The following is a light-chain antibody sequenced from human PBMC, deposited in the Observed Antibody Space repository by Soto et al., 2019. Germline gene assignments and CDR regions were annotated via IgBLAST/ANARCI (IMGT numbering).Light chain of an antibody. CDR2: DVS. Sequence: QSVLTQPASVSGSPGQSITISCTGTSSDVGGYNYVSWYQHHPGKAPKLLIYDVSNRPSGISNRFSGSKSDNTASLTISGLQPEDEADYNCSSYTTSNTRQTVFGTGTKATVL. J-gene: IGLJ1*01. CDR3: SSYTTSNTRQTV. CDR1: SSDVGGYNY. V-gene: IGLV2-14*03.